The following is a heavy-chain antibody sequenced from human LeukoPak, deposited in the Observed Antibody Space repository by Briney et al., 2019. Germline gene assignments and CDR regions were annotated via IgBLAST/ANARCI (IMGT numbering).Heavy chain of an antibody. CDR3: ARERGGYGSGTRGFTWFDP. CDR2: IYSRGST. V-gene: IGHV4-39*07. J-gene: IGHJ5*02. CDR1: GGSISSSNYY. D-gene: IGHD3-10*01. Sequence: PSETLSLTCIVSGGSISSSNYYWGWIRQSPGKGLEWIGSIYSRGSTYYNPSLKSRVIVSSDMSKNQFSLMLNSVTAADTAVYYCARERGGYGSGTRGFTWFDPWGQGTLVTVSS.